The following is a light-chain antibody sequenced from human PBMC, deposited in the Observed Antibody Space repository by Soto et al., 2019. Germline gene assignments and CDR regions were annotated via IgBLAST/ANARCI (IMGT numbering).Light chain of an antibody. CDR2: GAS. J-gene: IGKJ2*01. V-gene: IGKV3-15*01. CDR3: QQYTNWPYT. CDR1: QSVGSN. Sequence: EIVMTQSPATLSVSPGERASLSCRASQSVGSNLAWYQQTAGQAPRLLIYGASTRATGIPARFSGSGSGTEFTLTISSLQSEDFAVYSCQQYTNWPYTFGQGTKLAI.